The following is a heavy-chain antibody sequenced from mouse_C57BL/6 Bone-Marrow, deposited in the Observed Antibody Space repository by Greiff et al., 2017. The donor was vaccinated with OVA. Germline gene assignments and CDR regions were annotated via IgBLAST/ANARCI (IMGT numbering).Heavy chain of an antibody. CDR3: TRPYDSYAMDY. CDR2: IDPETGGT. V-gene: IGHV1-15*01. CDR1: GYTFTDYE. D-gene: IGHD6-5*01. J-gene: IGHJ4*01. Sequence: VKLVESGAELVRPGASVTLSCKASGYTFTDYEMHWVKQTPVHGLEWIGAIDPETGGTAYNQKFKGKAILTADKSSSTAYMELRSLTSEDSAVYYCTRPYDSYAMDYWGQGTSVTVSS.